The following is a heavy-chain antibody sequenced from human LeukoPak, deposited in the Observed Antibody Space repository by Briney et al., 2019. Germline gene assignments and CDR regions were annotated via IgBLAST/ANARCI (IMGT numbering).Heavy chain of an antibody. Sequence: ASVKVSCKASGYTFTVYYMHWVRQAPGQRLEWMGWINPNSGGTNYAQKFQGSVTMTRDTSISTAYMELSRLRSDDTAVYYCARHSRGWITEGNWFDPWGQGTLVTVSS. V-gene: IGHV1-2*02. CDR1: GYTFTVYY. CDR3: ARHSRGWITEGNWFDP. CDR2: INPNSGGT. D-gene: IGHD6-19*01. J-gene: IGHJ5*02.